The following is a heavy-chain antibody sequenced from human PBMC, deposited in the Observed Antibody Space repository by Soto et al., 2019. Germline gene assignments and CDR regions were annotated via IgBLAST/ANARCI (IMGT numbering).Heavy chain of an antibody. J-gene: IGHJ6*02. V-gene: IGHV3-30*18. D-gene: IGHD3-22*01. CDR2: ISYDGSNK. CDR1: GFTFSSYG. Sequence: QVQLVESGGGVVQPGRSLRLSCAASGFTFSSYGMHWVRQAPGKGLEWVAVISYDGSNKYYADSVKGRFTISRDNSKNTMYLQMNSLRAEDTAVDYCAKYWADYYDSRVSYYYYGMDVWGQGTTVTVSS. CDR3: AKYWADYYDSRVSYYYYGMDV.